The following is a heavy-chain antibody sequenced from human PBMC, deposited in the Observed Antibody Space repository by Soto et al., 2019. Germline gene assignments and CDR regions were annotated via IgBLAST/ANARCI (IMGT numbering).Heavy chain of an antibody. J-gene: IGHJ4*02. CDR1: GYTFTGYY. V-gene: IGHV1-2*02. CDR2: INPNSGGT. Sequence: ASVKVSCKASGYTFTGYYMHWVRQAPGQGLEWMGWINPNSGGTNYAQKFQGRVTMTRDTSISTAYMELSRLRSDDTAVYYCARLSTRDPYSSSRDYWGQGTLVTVSS. D-gene: IGHD6-13*01. CDR3: ARLSTRDPYSSSRDY.